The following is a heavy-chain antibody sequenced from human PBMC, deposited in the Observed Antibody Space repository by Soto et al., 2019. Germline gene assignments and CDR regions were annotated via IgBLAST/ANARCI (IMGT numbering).Heavy chain of an antibody. D-gene: IGHD2-15*01. CDR1: GLTFSSSW. CDR3: ARVPLGYCSGGTCYKYYFDY. V-gene: IGHV3-7*01. Sequence: GGSLRLSCAASGLTFSSSWMYWVRQAPGKGLEWVANIKQDGSEKYYVDSVKGRFTISRDNAKNSLYLQMNSLRAEDTAVYYCARVPLGYCSGGTCYKYYFDYWGQGTLVTVSS. CDR2: IKQDGSEK. J-gene: IGHJ4*02.